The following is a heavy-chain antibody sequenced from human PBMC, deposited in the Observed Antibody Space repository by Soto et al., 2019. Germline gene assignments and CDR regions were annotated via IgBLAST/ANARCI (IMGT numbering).Heavy chain of an antibody. J-gene: IGHJ4*02. V-gene: IGHV3-74*01. CDR1: GFTFTNYW. CDR2: IDGIGTGT. CDR3: TTVFEY. Sequence: EVQLVQSGGGSVQPGGSLRLSCAASGFTFTNYWMHWVRQVPGKGLVWVARIDGIGTGTSYSDSVRGRFTISRDNAENMLYLQMNSLRAEDTAVYYYTTVFEYWGRGTLVTVSS.